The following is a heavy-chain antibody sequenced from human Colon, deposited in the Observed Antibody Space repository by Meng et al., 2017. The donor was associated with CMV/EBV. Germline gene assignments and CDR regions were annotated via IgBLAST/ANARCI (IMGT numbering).Heavy chain of an antibody. J-gene: IGHJ4*02. CDR1: GFIFSSYS. CDR3: ARLPYTKCFDY. D-gene: IGHD2-2*02. Sequence: GESLKISCVASGFIFSSYSMHWVRQAPGKGLEWVAVISYDGSNKYYADSVKGRFTISRDNAKNSLYLQMNSLRAEDTAIYYCARLPYTKCFDYWGQGTLVTVSS. CDR2: ISYDGSNK. V-gene: IGHV3-30-3*01.